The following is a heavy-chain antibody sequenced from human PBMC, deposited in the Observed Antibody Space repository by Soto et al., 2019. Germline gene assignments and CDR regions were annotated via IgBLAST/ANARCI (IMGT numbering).Heavy chain of an antibody. CDR3: ARGRAVVVTFYRLHYFDY. J-gene: IGHJ4*02. Sequence: SETLSLTCAVYGGSFSGFYWSWIRQPPGKGLEWIGEISHSGSTNYNPSLKSRVTMSIDTSKSQFSLKLNSVTAADTAVYYCARGRAVVVTFYRLHYFDYWGQETLVTVSS. V-gene: IGHV4-34*01. CDR2: ISHSGST. CDR1: GGSFSGFY. D-gene: IGHD2-15*01.